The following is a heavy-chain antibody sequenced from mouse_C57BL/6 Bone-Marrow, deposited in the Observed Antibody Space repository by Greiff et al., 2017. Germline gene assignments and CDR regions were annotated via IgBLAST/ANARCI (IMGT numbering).Heavy chain of an antibody. J-gene: IGHJ3*01. D-gene: IGHD3-2*02. CDR3: VTAQATAWFAY. CDR2: IRSKSNNYAT. CDR1: GFSFNTYA. Sequence: EVKLVESGGGLVQPKGSLKLSCAASGFSFNTYAMNWVRQAPGKGLEWVARIRSKSNNYATYYADSVKDRFTISRDDSESMLYLQMNNLKAEDTAMYYCVTAQATAWFAYWGQGTLVTVSA. V-gene: IGHV10-1*01.